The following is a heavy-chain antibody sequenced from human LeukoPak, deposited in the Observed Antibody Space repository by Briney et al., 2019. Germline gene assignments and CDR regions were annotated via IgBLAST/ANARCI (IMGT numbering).Heavy chain of an antibody. J-gene: IGHJ5*02. CDR2: FYYTGST. Sequence: SETLSLTCTVSGGSISRSSWGWIRQPPGKGLEWIGYFYYTGSTKYNPSLTSRVTISVDTSKNQVSLRLTSVTTVDTAVYYCARLTSTMVGPTFNWFDPWGQGILVTVSS. V-gene: IGHV4-59*01. CDR3: ARLTSTMVGPTFNWFDP. D-gene: IGHD1-26*01. CDR1: GGSISRSS.